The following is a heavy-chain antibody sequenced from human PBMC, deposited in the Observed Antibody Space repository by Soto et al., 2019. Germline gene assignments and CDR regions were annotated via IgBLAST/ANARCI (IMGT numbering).Heavy chain of an antibody. CDR3: VRDRALDSSGQWFDS. J-gene: IGHJ5*01. D-gene: IGHD6-19*01. CDR1: GRPVSSGGYY. V-gene: IGHV4-31*03. CDR2: IYHIGSP. Sequence: QVQLQESGPGLVKPSQTLSLTCTVSGRPVSSGGYYWTWIRQFPGKGLEWIGYIYHIGSPSYNQSLKSRLSMSLDASKNQFSLKLTSVTAADTAIYYCVRDRALDSSGQWFDSWGQGTLVTVAS.